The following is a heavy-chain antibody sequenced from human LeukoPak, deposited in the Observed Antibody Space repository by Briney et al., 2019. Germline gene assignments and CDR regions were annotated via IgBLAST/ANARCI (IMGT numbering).Heavy chain of an antibody. CDR2: ISYDGSNK. CDR3: AREGDDILTGYLDV. V-gene: IGHV3-30-3*01. D-gene: IGHD3-9*01. CDR1: GFTFSSYA. J-gene: IGHJ6*02. Sequence: GGSLRLSCAASGFTFSSYAMHWVRQAPGKGLEWVAVISYDGSNKYYADSVKGRFTISRDNSKNTLYLQMNSLRAEDTAVYYCAREGDDILTGYLDVWGQGTTVTVSS.